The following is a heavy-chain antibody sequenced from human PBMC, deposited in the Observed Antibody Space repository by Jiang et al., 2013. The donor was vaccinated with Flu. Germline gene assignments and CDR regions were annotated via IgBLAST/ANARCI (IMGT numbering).Heavy chain of an antibody. Sequence: VQLLESGGGVVQPGGSLRLSCAASGFTFNYYQMYWVRQAPGKGLEWVASIRFDGSDKYYAESVKGRFTISRDNSKNTLYLQMNSLRAEDTSVYYCATLRGSSYDTYLADYWGQG. V-gene: IGHV3-30*02. CDR1: GFTFNYYQ. J-gene: IGHJ4*02. CDR3: ATLRGSSYDTYLADY. CDR2: IRFDGSDK. D-gene: IGHD3-9*01.